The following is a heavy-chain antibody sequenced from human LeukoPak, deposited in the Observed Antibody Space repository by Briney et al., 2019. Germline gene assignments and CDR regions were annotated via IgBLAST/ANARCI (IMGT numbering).Heavy chain of an antibody. CDR2: INPNSGGT. D-gene: IGHD1-26*01. V-gene: IGHV1-2*02. CDR3: ARRELDYYYYGMDV. Sequence: ASVKVSCKASGYTFTGYYMHWVRQAPGQGLEWMVWINPNSGGTNYAQKFQGRVTMTRDTSISTAYMELSRLRSDDTAVYYCARRELDYYYYGMDVWGQGTTVTVSS. CDR1: GYTFTGYY. J-gene: IGHJ6*02.